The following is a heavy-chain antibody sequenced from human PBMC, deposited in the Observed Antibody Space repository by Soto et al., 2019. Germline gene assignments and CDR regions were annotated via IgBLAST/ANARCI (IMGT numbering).Heavy chain of an antibody. CDR1: GVMFTKST. J-gene: IGHJ4*01. CDR3: ARVGTGSSTPLDI. V-gene: IGHV3-21*01. CDR2: ITSASDYI. D-gene: IGHD2-2*03. Sequence: GGTLRLSCDASGVMFTKSTMNWVRRAPGKGLEWVSSITSASDYIFYADSVKGRFTISRDNANNSLYLQMNSLRAEDTAVYYCARVGTGSSTPLDIWGQGTMVTVSS.